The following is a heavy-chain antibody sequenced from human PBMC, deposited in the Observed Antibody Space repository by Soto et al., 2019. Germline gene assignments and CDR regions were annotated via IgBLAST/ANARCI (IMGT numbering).Heavy chain of an antibody. CDR1: GFTFSSYG. J-gene: IGHJ6*02. Sequence: GGSLRLSCAASGFTFSSYGMHWVRQAPGKGLEWVAVISYDGSNKYYADSVKGRFTISRDNSKNTLYLQMNSLRAEDTAVYYCAKDLGSSWFVDPDQYYYYYYGMDVWGQGTTVTVSS. CDR3: AKDLGSSWFVDPDQYYYYYYGMDV. CDR2: ISYDGSNK. V-gene: IGHV3-30*18. D-gene: IGHD6-13*01.